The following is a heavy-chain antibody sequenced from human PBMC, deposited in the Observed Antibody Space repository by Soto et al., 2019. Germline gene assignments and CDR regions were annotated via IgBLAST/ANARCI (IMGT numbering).Heavy chain of an antibody. V-gene: IGHV4-34*01. CDR3: ARYYYYYGMDV. Sequence: SETLSLTCAVYGGSFSGYYWSWIRQPPGKGLEWIGEINHSGSTNYNPSLKSRVTISVDTSKNQFSLKLSSVTAADTAVYYCARYYYYYGMDVWGQGTTVTVSS. CDR2: INHSGST. CDR1: GGSFSGYY. J-gene: IGHJ6*02.